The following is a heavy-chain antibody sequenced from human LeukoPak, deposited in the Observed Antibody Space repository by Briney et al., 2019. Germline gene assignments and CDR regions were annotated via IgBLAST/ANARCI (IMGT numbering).Heavy chain of an antibody. Sequence: SETLSLTYTVSGGSISSYYWSWIRQPPGKGLEWIGYIYYSGSTNYNPSLKSPVTISVDTSKNQFSLKLSSVTAADTAVYYCARQDGYNLDYWGQGTLVTVSS. CDR3: ARQDGYNLDY. V-gene: IGHV4-59*08. CDR2: IYYSGST. CDR1: GGSISSYY. J-gene: IGHJ4*02. D-gene: IGHD5-24*01.